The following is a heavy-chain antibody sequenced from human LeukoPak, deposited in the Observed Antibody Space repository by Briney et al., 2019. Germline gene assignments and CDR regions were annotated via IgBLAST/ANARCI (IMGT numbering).Heavy chain of an antibody. J-gene: IGHJ4*02. CDR3: ARDSIYGFRGYSYYYFDY. CDR1: GYTFSSYA. CDR2: ISSNGGGT. V-gene: IGHV3-64*01. D-gene: IGHD5-18*01. Sequence: PGGSLRFSCAASGYTFSSYAMHWVRQAPGKGLEYVSAISSNGGGTYYANSVKGRFTISRDNSKNTLYLQMGSLRAEDMAVYYCARDSIYGFRGYSYYYFDYWGQGTLVTVSS.